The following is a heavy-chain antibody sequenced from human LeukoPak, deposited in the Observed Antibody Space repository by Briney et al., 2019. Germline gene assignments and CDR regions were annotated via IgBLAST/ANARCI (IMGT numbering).Heavy chain of an antibody. CDR2: INTNTGNP. CDR1: GYTFTTYS. J-gene: IGHJ4*02. CDR3: ARDREIIAFDY. Sequence: ASVKVSCKASGYTFTTYSMNWVRQAPGQGLEWMGWINTNTGNPTYAQGFTGRFVFSLDTSVSTAYLQISSLEAEDTAVYNCARDREIIAFDYWGQGTLVSVSS. V-gene: IGHV7-4-1*02. D-gene: IGHD3-10*01.